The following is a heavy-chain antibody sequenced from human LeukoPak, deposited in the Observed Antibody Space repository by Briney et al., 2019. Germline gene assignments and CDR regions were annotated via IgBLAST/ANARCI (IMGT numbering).Heavy chain of an antibody. CDR2: ISSSGSTM. J-gene: IGHJ4*02. V-gene: IGHV3-48*03. Sequence: GGSLRLSCAASGFIFNRYEMTWVRQAPGKGLDWVSYISSSGSTMYYAVSVQGRFTVSRDDAKNSLYLQMNSLRAEDTAVYYCARVLTGATYFDFWGQGSLVTVSS. D-gene: IGHD4/OR15-4a*01. CDR1: GFIFNRYE. CDR3: ARVLTGATYFDF.